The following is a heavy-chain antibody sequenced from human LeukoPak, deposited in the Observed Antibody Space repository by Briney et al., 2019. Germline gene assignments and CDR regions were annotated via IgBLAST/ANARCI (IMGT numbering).Heavy chain of an antibody. D-gene: IGHD1-1*01. CDR3: ARESGGNGDIDY. CDR1: GFTFSSYS. J-gene: IGHJ4*02. V-gene: IGHV3-48*02. Sequence: PGGSLRLSCAASGFTFSSYSMNWVRQAPGKGLEWVSYISSSSRTINYADSVKGRFTISRDDAKNSLYLQMNSLRDEDTAMYYCARESGGNGDIDYWGQGTLVTVSS. CDR2: ISSSSRTI.